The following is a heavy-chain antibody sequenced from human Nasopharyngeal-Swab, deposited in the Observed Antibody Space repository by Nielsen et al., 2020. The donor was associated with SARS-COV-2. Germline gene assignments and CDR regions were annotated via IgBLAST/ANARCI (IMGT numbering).Heavy chain of an antibody. Sequence: VRQMPGKGLEWVSSISSSSSCIYYADSVKGRFTISRDNAKNSLYLQMNSLRAEDTAVYYCARDHPHTAIDYWGQGTLVTVSS. CDR2: ISSSSSCI. J-gene: IGHJ4*02. CDR3: ARDHPHTAIDY. D-gene: IGHD5-18*01. V-gene: IGHV3-21*01.